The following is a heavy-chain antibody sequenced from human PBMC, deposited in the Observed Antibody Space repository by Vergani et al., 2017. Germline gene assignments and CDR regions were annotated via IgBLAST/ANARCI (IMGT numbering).Heavy chain of an antibody. CDR1: GFTFSSYS. CDR2: ISSSSSYI. D-gene: IGHD3-16*02. J-gene: IGHJ4*02. V-gene: IGHV3-21*01. Sequence: EVQLVESGGGLVKPGGSLRLSCAASGFTFSSYSMNWFRQAPGKGLEWVSSISSSSSYIYYADSVKGRFTISRDNAKNSLYLQMNSLRAEDTAVYYCARGTGLRLGELSGLDYFDYWGQGTLVTGSS. CDR3: ARGTGLRLGELSGLDYFDY.